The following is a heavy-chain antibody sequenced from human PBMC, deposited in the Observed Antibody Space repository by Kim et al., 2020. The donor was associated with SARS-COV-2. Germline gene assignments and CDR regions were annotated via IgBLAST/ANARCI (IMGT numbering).Heavy chain of an antibody. CDR3: ARDSSSWSVWFDP. Sequence: NPSLKSRVTISVDTSKNQFSLKLSSVTAADTAVYYCARDSSSWSVWFDPWGQGTLVTVSS. V-gene: IGHV4-59*01. J-gene: IGHJ5*02. D-gene: IGHD6-13*01.